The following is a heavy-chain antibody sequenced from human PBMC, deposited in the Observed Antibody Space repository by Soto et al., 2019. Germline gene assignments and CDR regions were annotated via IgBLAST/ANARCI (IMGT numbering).Heavy chain of an antibody. CDR3: ARLRTAPLWFGELIWWFDP. J-gene: IGHJ5*02. CDR2: IYYSGST. D-gene: IGHD3-10*01. CDR1: GGSISSSSYY. Sequence: QLQLQESGPGLVKPSETLSLTCTVSGGSISSSSYYWGWIRQPPGKGLEWIGSIYYSGSTYYNPSLKSRVTRSVDTSKDQFSLKLSSVTAADTAVYYCARLRTAPLWFGELIWWFDPWGQGTLVTVSS. V-gene: IGHV4-39*01.